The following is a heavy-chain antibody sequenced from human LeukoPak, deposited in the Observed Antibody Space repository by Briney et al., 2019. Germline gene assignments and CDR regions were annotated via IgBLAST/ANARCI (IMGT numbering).Heavy chain of an antibody. CDR2: ITGSADNT. Sequence: GGSLRLSCAGSGFTFSSYAMSCVRQAPGKGLEWVSSITGSADNTYYADSVKGRFTISRDNSKNTLYLQMNSLRAEDTAVYYCAILAGNASWGPGTLVTVSS. J-gene: IGHJ5*02. D-gene: IGHD2-21*01. CDR1: GFTFSSYA. V-gene: IGHV3-23*01. CDR3: AILAGNAS.